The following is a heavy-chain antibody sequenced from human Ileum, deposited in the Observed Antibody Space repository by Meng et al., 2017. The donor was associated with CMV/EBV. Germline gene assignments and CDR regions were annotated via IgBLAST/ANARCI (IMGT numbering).Heavy chain of an antibody. CDR2: ISAYNGNT. CDR1: GYTFTSYG. J-gene: IGHJ3*02. CDR3: AREYCSSTSCLGAFDI. V-gene: IGHV1-18*01. D-gene: IGHD2-2*01. Sequence: ASVKVSCKASGYTFTSYGISWVRQAPGQGLEWMGWISAYNGNTNYAQKLQGRVTMTTDTSTSTAYMELRSLRSDDTAVYYCAREYCSSTSCLGAFDIWGQGTKVTVSS.